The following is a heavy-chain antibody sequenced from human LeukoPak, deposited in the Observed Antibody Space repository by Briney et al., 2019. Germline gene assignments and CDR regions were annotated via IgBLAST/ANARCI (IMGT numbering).Heavy chain of an antibody. J-gene: IGHJ4*02. CDR3: ARQEATVWYGEVAY. CDR1: GGSISSNNW. D-gene: IGHD4-17*01. Sequence: PSETLSLTCAVSGGSISSNNWWSWVRQPPGKGLEWIGEISHSGSTNYIPSLKSRVTISVDTSKNQFSLKRSSVTAADTAVYYCARQEATVWYGEVAYWGQGTLVTVSS. V-gene: IGHV4-4*02. CDR2: ISHSGST.